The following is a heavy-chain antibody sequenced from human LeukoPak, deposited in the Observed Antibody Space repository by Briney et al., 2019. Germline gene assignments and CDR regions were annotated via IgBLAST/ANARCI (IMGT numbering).Heavy chain of an antibody. V-gene: IGHV3-21*01. CDR2: ISSSSSFR. CDR3: AXESXGYXY. J-gene: IGHJ4*02. D-gene: IGHD3-22*01. Sequence: GGSLRLSCAASGFNFSSYSMNWVRQAPGKGLEWVSSISSSSSFRYYADSVKGRFTISRDNAKNSLYLQMNSLRAEDTAVYYXAXESXGYXYWGQGTLVXVSS. CDR1: GFNFSSYS.